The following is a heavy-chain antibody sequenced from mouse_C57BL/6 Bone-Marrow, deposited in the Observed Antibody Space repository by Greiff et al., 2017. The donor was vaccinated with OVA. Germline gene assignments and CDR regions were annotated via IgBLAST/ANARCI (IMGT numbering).Heavy chain of an antibody. D-gene: IGHD1-1*01. V-gene: IGHV1-81*01. CDR1: GYTFTSYG. J-gene: IGHJ4*01. CDR3: ARDYGSRGDAMDY. Sequence: QVQLKESGAELARPGASVKLSCKASGYTFTSYGISWVKQRTGQGLEWIGEIYPRSGNTYYNEKFKGKATLTADKSSSTAYMELRSLTSEDSAVYFCARDYGSRGDAMDYWGQGTSVTVSS. CDR2: IYPRSGNT.